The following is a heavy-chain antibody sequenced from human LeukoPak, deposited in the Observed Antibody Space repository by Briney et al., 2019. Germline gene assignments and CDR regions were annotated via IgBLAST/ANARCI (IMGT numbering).Heavy chain of an antibody. CDR3: ARGITLYDFWSGDMGGYFDY. CDR1: GGSFSGYY. V-gene: IGHV4-34*01. Sequence: SETLSLTCAVYGGSFSGYYWSWIRRPPGKGLEWIGEINHSGSTNYNPSLKSRVTISVDTSKNQFSLKLSSVTAADTAVYYCARGITLYDFWSGDMGGYFDYWGLGTLVTVSS. J-gene: IGHJ4*02. D-gene: IGHD3-3*01. CDR2: INHSGST.